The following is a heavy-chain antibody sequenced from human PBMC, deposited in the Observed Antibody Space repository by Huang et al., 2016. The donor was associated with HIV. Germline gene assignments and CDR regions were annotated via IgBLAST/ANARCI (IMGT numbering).Heavy chain of an antibody. D-gene: IGHD6-19*01. CDR1: GFSLDTSGVA. CDR2: IYWDDDT. J-gene: IGHJ4*02. CDR3: AYQWTGLDR. Sequence: QITLKESGPTLVKPTQTLTLTCRFSGFSLDTSGVAVGWVRQPPGEALGWLGLIYWDDDTRFSPSLGGRLSLTKDTSKNQVVLTMTNMDPADTATYFCAYQWTGLDRWGQGILVTVTS. V-gene: IGHV2-5*02.